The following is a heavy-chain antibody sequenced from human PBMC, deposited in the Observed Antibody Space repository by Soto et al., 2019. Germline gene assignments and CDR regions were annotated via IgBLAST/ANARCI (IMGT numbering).Heavy chain of an antibody. CDR3: VRGGYMHACDI. Sequence: EVQLVESGGGLVQPGGSLRLSCAASGFTFSSYWMYWVRQAPGKGLEWVSHMNNDGSYTIYAESVKGRFTFSRDNAKNKLYLQMNRMRAEDTAVYYCVRGGYMHACDIWGQRTMVTVSS. J-gene: IGHJ3*02. CDR2: MNNDGSYT. D-gene: IGHD6-13*01. V-gene: IGHV3-74*01. CDR1: GFTFSSYW.